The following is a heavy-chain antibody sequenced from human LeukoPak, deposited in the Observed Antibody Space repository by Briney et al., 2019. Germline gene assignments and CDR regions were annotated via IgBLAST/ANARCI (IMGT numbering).Heavy chain of an antibody. D-gene: IGHD6-13*01. Sequence: PGGSLRLSCAASGFTFSIYVMSWVRQAPGKGLEWVSAISGSGGSTYYADSVKGRFTISRDNSKNTLYLQMNSLRAEDTAVYYCAKDWGIAAAGSLFDYWGQGTLVTVSS. CDR3: AKDWGIAAAGSLFDY. CDR2: ISGSGGST. V-gene: IGHV3-23*01. CDR1: GFTFSIYV. J-gene: IGHJ4*02.